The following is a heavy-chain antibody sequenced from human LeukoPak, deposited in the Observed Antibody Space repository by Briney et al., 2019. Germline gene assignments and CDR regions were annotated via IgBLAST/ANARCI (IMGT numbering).Heavy chain of an antibody. CDR2: IYYSGST. D-gene: IGHD1-26*01. Sequence: PSETLSLTCTVSGGSISSYYWSWLRQPPGKGLEWIGYIYYSGSTNYNPSLKSRVTISVDTSKNQFSLKLSSVTAADTAVYYCARASYSGSHTKFDYWGQGTLVTVSS. CDR1: GGSISSYY. CDR3: ARASYSGSHTKFDY. J-gene: IGHJ4*02. V-gene: IGHV4-59*01.